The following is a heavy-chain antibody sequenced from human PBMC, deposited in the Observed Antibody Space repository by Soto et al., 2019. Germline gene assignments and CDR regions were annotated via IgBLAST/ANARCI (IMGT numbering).Heavy chain of an antibody. CDR2: INESGST. CDR3: ARGSGIVALPGELEDVNYDY. J-gene: IGHJ4*02. D-gene: IGHD1-1*01. V-gene: IGHV4-34*01. CDR1: GQSFSGHS. Sequence: QVQLQQWGAGLVKPSETLSLSCAVYGQSFSGHSWAWIRQPPGKGLEWIGEINESGSTYYNPSLKSGVTISTHTSKNQFSMKLSSVSAAYTAAYFCARGSGIVALPGELEDVNYDYWGQGTLVNVAS.